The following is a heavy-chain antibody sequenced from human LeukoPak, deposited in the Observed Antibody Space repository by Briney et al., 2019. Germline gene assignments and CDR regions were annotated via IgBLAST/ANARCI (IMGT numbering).Heavy chain of an antibody. V-gene: IGHV1-69*05. CDR3: ASKGVGGSYASYYYYMDV. CDR2: IIPIFGTA. J-gene: IGHJ6*03. CDR1: GGTFSSYA. D-gene: IGHD1-26*01. Sequence: SVKVFCKASGGTFSSYAISWVRQAPGQGLEWMGGIIPIFGTANYAQKFQGRVTITTDESTSTAYMELSSLRSEDTAVYYCASKGVGGSYASYYYYMDVWGKGTTVTVSS.